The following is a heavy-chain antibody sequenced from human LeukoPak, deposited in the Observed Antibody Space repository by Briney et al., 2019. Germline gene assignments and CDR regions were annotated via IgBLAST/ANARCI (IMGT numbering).Heavy chain of an antibody. J-gene: IGHJ4*02. D-gene: IGHD4-11*01. CDR3: ARDTGDYSIDY. V-gene: IGHV4-59*12. CDR2: IYYSGST. Sequence: SETLSLTCTVSGGSISSYYWSWIRQPPGKGLEWIGYIYYSGSTYYNPSLKSRVTISVDTSKNQFSLKLSSVTAADTAVYYCARDTGDYSIDYWGQGTLVTVSS. CDR1: GGSISSYY.